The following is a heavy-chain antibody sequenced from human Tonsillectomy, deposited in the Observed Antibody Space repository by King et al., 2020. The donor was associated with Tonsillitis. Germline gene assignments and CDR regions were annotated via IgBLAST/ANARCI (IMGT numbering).Heavy chain of an antibody. Sequence: QLQESGPGLMKTSETLSLTCTVSGGSIGSYYWNWIRQPPGKGLEWIGYIYHSGTTIHNPSLKSRVTMSVDTSKNQFSLNLSSVTAADTAVYFCARGGYGGGFDYWGQGTLATVSP. J-gene: IGHJ4*02. D-gene: IGHD6-19*01. CDR2: IYHSGTT. V-gene: IGHV4-59*03. CDR1: GGSIGSYY. CDR3: ARGGYGGGFDY.